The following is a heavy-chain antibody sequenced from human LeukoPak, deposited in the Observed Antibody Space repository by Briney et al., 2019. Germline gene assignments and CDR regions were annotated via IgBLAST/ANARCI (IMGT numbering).Heavy chain of an antibody. CDR3: ARLGGYYYDSSDYYFDY. D-gene: IGHD3-22*01. V-gene: IGHV4-39*01. Sequence: SETLSLTCTVSGGSISSSSYYWGWIRQPPGKGLEWIGSIYYSGSTYYNPSLKSRVTISVDTSKDQFSLKLSSVTAADTAVYYCARLGGYYYDSSDYYFDYWGQGTLVTVSS. J-gene: IGHJ4*02. CDR1: GGSISSSSYY. CDR2: IYYSGST.